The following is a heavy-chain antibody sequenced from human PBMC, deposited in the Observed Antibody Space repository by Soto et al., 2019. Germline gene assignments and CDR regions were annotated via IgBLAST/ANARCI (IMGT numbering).Heavy chain of an antibody. V-gene: IGHV4-39*01. CDR3: ARRIGGTSNFDY. CDR1: GGSISSTNTY. D-gene: IGHD2-15*01. CDR2: IYYSGTT. J-gene: IGHJ4*02. Sequence: SETLSLTCAVSGGSISSTNTYWGCIRHPPGKGLEWIGNIYYSGTTYYNPSLKSRVTISVDTSRTQFSLRLNSVTAADTAVYYCARRIGGTSNFDYWGQGTLVTVSS.